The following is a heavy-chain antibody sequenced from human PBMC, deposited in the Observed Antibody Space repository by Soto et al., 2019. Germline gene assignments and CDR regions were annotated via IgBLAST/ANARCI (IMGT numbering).Heavy chain of an antibody. CDR3: RVTGVSKIDY. Sequence: QVQLVQSGAEVKKPGASVKVSCKASGYTFSGYYVHWVRQAPGQGLESMGWFNPNNGGTDSVQKFQGRVTMTGDTSISTAYMELNRLTSDDTAIYFCRVTGVSKIDYWGQGTLVNVS. J-gene: IGHJ4*02. CDR1: GYTFSGYY. D-gene: IGHD3-9*01. V-gene: IGHV1-2*02. CDR2: FNPNNGGT.